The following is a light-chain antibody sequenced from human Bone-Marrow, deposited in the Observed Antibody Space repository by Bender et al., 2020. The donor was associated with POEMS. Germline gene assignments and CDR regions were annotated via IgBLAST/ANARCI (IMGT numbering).Light chain of an antibody. CDR2: EDN. J-gene: IGLJ3*02. V-gene: IGLV3-21*02. Sequence: SYVLTQTPAVSVAPGQTARISCEGNNIGTKSVHWYQQMAGQAPVLVVYEDNDRPSGIPERFSGSNSGNTATLTISRVEVGDEADYYCQVWDSRSDLWVFGGGTKLTVL. CDR1: NIGTKS. CDR3: QVWDSRSDLWV.